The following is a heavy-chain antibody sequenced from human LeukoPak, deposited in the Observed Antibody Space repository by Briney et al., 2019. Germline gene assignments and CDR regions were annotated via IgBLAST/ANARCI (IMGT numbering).Heavy chain of an antibody. D-gene: IGHD2-15*01. J-gene: IGHJ5*01. Sequence: GGSLRLSCAASGFTFSSYSMNWVRQAPGKGLEWVSSISSSSSYIYYADSVKGRFTISRDNSKNTLYLQMNSLRAEDTAVYYCAKVARGNWYDYWGQGTLVTVSS. CDR1: GFTFSSYS. CDR2: ISSSSSYI. CDR3: AKVARGNWYDY. V-gene: IGHV3-21*04.